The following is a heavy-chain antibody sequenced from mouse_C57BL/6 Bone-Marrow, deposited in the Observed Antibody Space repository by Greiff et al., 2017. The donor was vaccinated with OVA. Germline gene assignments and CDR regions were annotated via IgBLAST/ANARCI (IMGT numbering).Heavy chain of an antibody. Sequence: QVQLQQSGAELAKPGASVTLSCKASGYTFPSYWMHWVKQRPGQGLEWIGYINPSSGYTKYNQKFKDKATLPADKSSSTAYMQLSSLTYEDSAVYYCARGSPTGFADWGQGTLVTVSA. V-gene: IGHV1-7*01. J-gene: IGHJ3*01. CDR3: ARGSPTGFAD. CDR2: INPSSGYT. CDR1: GYTFPSYW.